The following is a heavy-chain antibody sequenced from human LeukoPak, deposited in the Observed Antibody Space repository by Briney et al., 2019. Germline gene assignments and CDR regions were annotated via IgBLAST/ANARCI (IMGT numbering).Heavy chain of an antibody. V-gene: IGHV3-21*01. CDR2: ISSSSSYI. D-gene: IGHD3-16*01. CDR3: VRWGPGKADDY. J-gene: IGHJ4*02. Sequence: KPGGSLRLSCAASGFTFSSYSMNWVRQAPGKGLEWVSSISSSSSYIYYADSVKGRFTISRDNSKNMLYLEMNSLKVEDTAMYYCVRWGPGKADDYWGQGTLVTVSA. CDR1: GFTFSSYS.